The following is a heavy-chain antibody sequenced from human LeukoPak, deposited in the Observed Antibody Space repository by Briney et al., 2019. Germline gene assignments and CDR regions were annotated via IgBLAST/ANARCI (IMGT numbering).Heavy chain of an antibody. J-gene: IGHJ3*02. CDR1: GFTFSSYA. CDR3: ARDRITIFGVVIMGGAFDI. Sequence: GGSLRLSCAASGFTFSSYAMHWVRQAPRKGLEYVSAISSNGGSTYYANSVKGRSTISRDNSKNTLYLQMGSLRAEDMAVYYCARDRITIFGVVIMGGAFDIWGQGTMVTVSS. D-gene: IGHD3-3*01. CDR2: ISSNGGST. V-gene: IGHV3-64*01.